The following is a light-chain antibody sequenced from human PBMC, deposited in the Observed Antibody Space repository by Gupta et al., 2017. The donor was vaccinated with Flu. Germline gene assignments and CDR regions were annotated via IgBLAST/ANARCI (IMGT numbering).Light chain of an antibody. CDR1: QDLNNN. CDR3: QQYNTYPWA. V-gene: IGKV1-16*02. Sequence: GARVTSTCRASQDLNNNLAWFQQKPGKAPQSLIYATSKLQSGVPSKFSGSGSGTDFTLTISSLQPEDVATYYCQQYNTYPWAFGQGTKVEI. CDR2: ATS. J-gene: IGKJ1*01.